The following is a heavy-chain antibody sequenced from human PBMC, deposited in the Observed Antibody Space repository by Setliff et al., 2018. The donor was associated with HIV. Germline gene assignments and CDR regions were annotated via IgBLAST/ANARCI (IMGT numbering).Heavy chain of an antibody. V-gene: IGHV3-21*01. CDR1: GFTFRNYQ. Sequence: PGGSLRLSCAASGFTFRNYQMNWVRQAPGKGLEWVSSITIGRGDVFYADSVKGRFTISRDNSKNTLYLQMNSLRAEDTAVYYCAKGPGYSSSWYYFNYWGQGTLVTVSS. D-gene: IGHD6-13*01. CDR3: AKGPGYSSSWYYFNY. J-gene: IGHJ4*02. CDR2: ITIGRGDV.